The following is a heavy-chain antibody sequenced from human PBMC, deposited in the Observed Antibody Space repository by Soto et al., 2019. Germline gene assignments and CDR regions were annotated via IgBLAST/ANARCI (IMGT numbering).Heavy chain of an antibody. V-gene: IGHV4-34*01. CDR3: ARLTTSSGWSLFDS. D-gene: IGHD6-13*01. J-gene: IGHJ4*02. Sequence: SETLSLTCAVYGGSFSGYYWSWIRQPPGKGLEWIGEINHSGSTNYNPSLKSRVTISVDTSKNQFSLKLSSVTAADTARYYCARLTTSSGWSLFDSWGQGMLVTVSS. CDR1: GGSFSGYY. CDR2: INHSGST.